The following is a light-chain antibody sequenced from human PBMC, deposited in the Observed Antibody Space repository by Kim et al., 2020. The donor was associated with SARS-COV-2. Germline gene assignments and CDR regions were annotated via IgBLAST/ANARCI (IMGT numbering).Light chain of an antibody. CDR1: QNIGRW. J-gene: IGKJ2*01. V-gene: IGKV1-12*01. CDR3: QESYTFPYI. Sequence: IHMTQSPSFVSASVGDTITFTCRASQNIGRWLAWYQQKAGQAPRLLVYGATNLHEGVPGRFGGSASGTRFTLTITNLQPDDAATYYCQESYTFPYIFGQGTKLEI. CDR2: GAT.